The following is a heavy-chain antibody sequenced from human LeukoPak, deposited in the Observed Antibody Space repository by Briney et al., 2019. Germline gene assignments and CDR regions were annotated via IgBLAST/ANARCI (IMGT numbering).Heavy chain of an antibody. CDR1: GFTFSSYS. V-gene: IGHV3-21*01. CDR2: ISSSSSYI. Sequence: GGSLRLSCAASGFTFSSYSMNWVRQAPGKGLEWVSSISSSSSYIYYADSVKGRFTISRDNAKNSLYLQMNSLRAEDTAVYYCARFGIVPAAPTNWYFDLWGRGTLVTVSS. CDR3: ARFGIVPAAPTNWYFDL. J-gene: IGHJ2*01. D-gene: IGHD2-2*01.